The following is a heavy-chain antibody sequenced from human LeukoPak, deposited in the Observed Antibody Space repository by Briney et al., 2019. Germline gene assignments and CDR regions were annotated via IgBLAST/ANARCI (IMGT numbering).Heavy chain of an antibody. CDR3: ARGLAEALWSGYKSFDP. CDR2: IIPIFGIA. D-gene: IGHD3-3*01. J-gene: IGHJ5*02. Sequence: SVKVSCKASGGTFSRYAISWVRQAPGQGLEWMGRIIPIFGIANYAQKFQGRVTITADKSTSTAYMELSRLRSEDTAVYYCARGLAEALWSGYKSFDPWGQGTLVTVSS. V-gene: IGHV1-69*04. CDR1: GGTFSRYA.